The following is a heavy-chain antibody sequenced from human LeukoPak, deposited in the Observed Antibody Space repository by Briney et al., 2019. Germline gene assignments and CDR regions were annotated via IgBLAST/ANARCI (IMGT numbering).Heavy chain of an antibody. Sequence: PGRSLRLSCAASGFTFSSYGMHWVRQAPGKGLEWVAVIWYDGNNKYYADSVKGRFTISRDNSKNTLYLQMNSLRAEDTAVYYCARKHKKYYYDSSGLGDIDYWGQGTLVTVSS. CDR2: IWYDGNNK. V-gene: IGHV3-33*01. D-gene: IGHD3-22*01. CDR3: ARKHKKYYYDSSGLGDIDY. J-gene: IGHJ4*02. CDR1: GFTFSSYG.